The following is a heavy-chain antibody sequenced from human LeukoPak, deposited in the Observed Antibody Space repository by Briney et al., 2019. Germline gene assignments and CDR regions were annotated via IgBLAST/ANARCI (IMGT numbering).Heavy chain of an antibody. D-gene: IGHD6-13*01. Sequence: GGSLRLSCAASGFTFSSYAMSWVRQAPGMGLEWVSAISGSGGSTYYADSVKGRFTISRDNSKNTLYLQMNSLRAGDTAVYYCAKDRDSSSWFDYWGQGTLVTVSS. CDR2: ISGSGGST. CDR3: AKDRDSSSWFDY. J-gene: IGHJ4*02. CDR1: GFTFSSYA. V-gene: IGHV3-23*01.